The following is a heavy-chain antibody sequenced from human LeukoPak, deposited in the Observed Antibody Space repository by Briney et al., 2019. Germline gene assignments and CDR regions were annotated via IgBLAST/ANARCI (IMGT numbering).Heavy chain of an antibody. J-gene: IGHJ4*02. Sequence: SETLSLTCAVSGGSISSGGYYWSWIRQHPGKGLEWIGYIYYSGSTNYNPSLKSRVTISVDTSKNQFSLKLSSVTAADTAVYYCARSSTTVVNFLDYWGQGTLVTVSS. D-gene: IGHD4-23*01. CDR3: ARSSTTVVNFLDY. V-gene: IGHV4-61*08. CDR1: GGSISSGGYY. CDR2: IYYSGST.